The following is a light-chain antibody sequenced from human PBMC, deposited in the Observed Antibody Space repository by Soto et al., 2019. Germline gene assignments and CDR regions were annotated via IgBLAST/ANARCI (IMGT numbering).Light chain of an antibody. CDR1: RSNIGNNY. CDR3: GTWDSSLTSNWV. CDR2: DNN. J-gene: IGLJ3*02. V-gene: IGLV1-51*01. Sequence: QSVLTQPPSVSAAPGQKVTISCSGSRSNIGNNYVSWYQQLPGTAPKLLIFDNNKRPSGIPDRFSGSKSGTSATLGITGLQTGDEADYYCGTWDSSLTSNWVFGGGTKLTVL.